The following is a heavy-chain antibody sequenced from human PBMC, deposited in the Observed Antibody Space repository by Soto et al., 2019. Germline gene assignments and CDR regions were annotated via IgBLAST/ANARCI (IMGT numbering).Heavy chain of an antibody. V-gene: IGHV1-69*08. CDR2: IIPILGIA. J-gene: IGHJ6*02. Sequence: QVQLVQSGAEVKKPGSSVKVPCKASGGTFSSYTISWVRQAPGQGLERMGRIIPILGIANYAQKFQGRVTITADKSTSTAYMELSSLRSEDTAVYYCARDRNYGSGSGGMDVWGQGTTVTVSS. D-gene: IGHD3-10*01. CDR3: ARDRNYGSGSGGMDV. CDR1: GGTFSSYT.